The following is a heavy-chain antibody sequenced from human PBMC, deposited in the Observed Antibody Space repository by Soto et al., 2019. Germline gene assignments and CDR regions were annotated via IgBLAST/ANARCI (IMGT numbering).Heavy chain of an antibody. Sequence: SETLSLTCAVYGGSCSGYYWSWIRQPPGKGLEWIGEINHSGSTNYNPSLKSRVTISVDTSKNQFSLKLSSVTAADTAVYYCARGSSRASSSGWFNYWGQGTLVTVSS. CDR3: ARGSSRASSSGWFNY. V-gene: IGHV4-34*01. J-gene: IGHJ4*02. CDR2: INHSGST. CDR1: GGSCSGYY. D-gene: IGHD6-19*01.